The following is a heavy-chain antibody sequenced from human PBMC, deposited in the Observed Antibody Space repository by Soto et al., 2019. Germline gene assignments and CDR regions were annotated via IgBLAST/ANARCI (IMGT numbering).Heavy chain of an antibody. Sequence: QLQLQESGPGLVKPSETLSLTCTVSGGSISSTNYHWGWIRQPPGKGLEWIATISYRGNTFYNPSLKSRVTISVDTSKSQFSLKLNSVTAADTAVYYCATSSSGWYGNFDYWGQGTLVTVSS. CDR3: ATSSSGWYGNFDY. CDR2: ISYRGNT. CDR1: GGSISSTNYH. V-gene: IGHV4-39*01. J-gene: IGHJ4*02. D-gene: IGHD6-19*01.